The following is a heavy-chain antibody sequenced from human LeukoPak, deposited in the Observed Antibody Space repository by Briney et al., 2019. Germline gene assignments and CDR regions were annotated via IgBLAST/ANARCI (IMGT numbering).Heavy chain of an antibody. CDR3: AKDLGYYYGSGSYYRGPFDY. V-gene: IGHV3-23*01. Sequence: PVRSLRLSCAASGFTFSSYAMSCVREAPGKGLEWVSAICGSVGSTYYADSVKGRFTISRDNSKNTMYLQMSSLRAEDTAVYYCAKDLGYYYGSGSYYRGPFDYWGQGTLVTVSS. CDR2: ICGSVGST. D-gene: IGHD3-10*01. CDR1: GFTFSSYA. J-gene: IGHJ4*02.